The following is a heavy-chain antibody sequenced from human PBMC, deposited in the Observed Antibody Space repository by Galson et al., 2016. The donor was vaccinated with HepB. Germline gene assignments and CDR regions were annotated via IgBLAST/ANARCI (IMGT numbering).Heavy chain of an antibody. V-gene: IGHV3-23*01. D-gene: IGHD2-8*01. CDR1: GLTFSSCS. Sequence: SLRLSCAASGLTFSSCSINWVRQAPGKGLEWVSIIGNYETTSYADSVKGRLTISRANSKNPLYLQMTSLRAEDTAVFYCATKGHSTAGYYYFDPWGRGIPVSVAS. CDR3: ATKGHSTAGYYYFDP. J-gene: IGHJ4*02. CDR2: IIGNYETT.